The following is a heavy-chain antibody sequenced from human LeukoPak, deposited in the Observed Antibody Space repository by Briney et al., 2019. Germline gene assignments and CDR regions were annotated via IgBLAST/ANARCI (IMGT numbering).Heavy chain of an antibody. D-gene: IGHD2-21*02. CDR1: GYSISSGYY. CDR2: INHSGST. J-gene: IGHJ4*02. V-gene: IGHV4-38-2*02. Sequence: SETLSLTCTVSGYSISSGYYWGWIRQPPGKGLEWIGEINHSGSTNYNPSLKSRVTISVDTSKNQFSLRLSSVTAADTAVYYCARDEAYCGGDCYSFDYWGQGTLVTVSS. CDR3: ARDEAYCGGDCYSFDY.